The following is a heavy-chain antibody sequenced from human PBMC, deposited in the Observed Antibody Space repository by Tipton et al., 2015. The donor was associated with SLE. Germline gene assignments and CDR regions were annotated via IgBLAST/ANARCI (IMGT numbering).Heavy chain of an antibody. D-gene: IGHD5-18*01. V-gene: IGHV3-21*03. CDR2: ISGRSDYI. CDR1: GFTFSNYA. CDR3: ATFPNGITRGYYYFDS. J-gene: IGHJ4*02. Sequence: AVSGFTFSNYAINWVRQAPGKGLEWVSSISGRSDYIYYADSVKGRFTISRDNTKNSLFLQMHSLRAEDSAVYYCATFPNGITRGYYYFDSWGQGTLVTVSS.